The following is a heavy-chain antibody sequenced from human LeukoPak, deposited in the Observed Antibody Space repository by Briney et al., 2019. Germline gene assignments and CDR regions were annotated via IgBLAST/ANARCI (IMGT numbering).Heavy chain of an antibody. V-gene: IGHV4-34*01. CDR2: IHHSGST. CDR3: ARGRGI. CDR1: GGSFSGYY. J-gene: IGHJ3*02. Sequence: PSETLSLTCAVYGGSFSGYYWSWIRQPPGKGLEWIGEIHHSGSTNYNPSLKSRVTISIDTSKNQFSLKLSSVTAADTAVYYCARGRGIWGQGTMVTVSS. D-gene: IGHD3-10*01.